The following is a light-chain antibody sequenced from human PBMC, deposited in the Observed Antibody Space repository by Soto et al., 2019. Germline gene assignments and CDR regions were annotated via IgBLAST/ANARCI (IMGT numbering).Light chain of an antibody. CDR1: QSLLHRNGYNY. CDR3: MQALQTPLT. V-gene: IGKV2-28*01. CDR2: LGS. Sequence: DIVMTQSPLSLPVTPGEPASISCRSSQSLLHRNGYNYLNWYLQKPGRSPQPLIYLGSNRASGVPDRFIGSGSGTGSTLKISRVEAEDVGVYYCMQALQTPLTFGGGTKVEIK. J-gene: IGKJ4*01.